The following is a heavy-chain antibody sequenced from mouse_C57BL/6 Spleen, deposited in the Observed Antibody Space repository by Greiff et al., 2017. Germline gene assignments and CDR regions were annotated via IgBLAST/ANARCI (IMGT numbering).Heavy chain of an antibody. Sequence: VQLQQPGAELVKPGASVKLSCKASGYTFTSYWMQWVKQRPGQGLEWIGEIDPSDSYTNYNQKFKGKATLTVDTSSSTAYMQLSSLTSEDSAVYYCARTNYYSNLDYWGQGTTLTVSS. J-gene: IGHJ2*01. D-gene: IGHD2-5*01. CDR2: IDPSDSYT. CDR1: GYTFTSYW. CDR3: ARTNYYSNLDY. V-gene: IGHV1-50*01.